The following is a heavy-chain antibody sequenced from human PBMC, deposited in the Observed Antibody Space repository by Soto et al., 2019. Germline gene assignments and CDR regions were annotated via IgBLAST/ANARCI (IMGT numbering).Heavy chain of an antibody. D-gene: IGHD3-3*01. CDR2: IYPDDSDT. V-gene: IGHV5-51*01. J-gene: IGHJ5*02. Sequence: ESLKISCKVAGYCFTNYWIGWVRQMPGKVLEWMGMIYPDDSDTKYSPSFQGQVTFSADKSINTAYLQWRSMKASDTAIYYCARLEWLSLAAWFDPWGQGTLVTVS. CDR1: GYCFTNYW. CDR3: ARLEWLSLAAWFDP.